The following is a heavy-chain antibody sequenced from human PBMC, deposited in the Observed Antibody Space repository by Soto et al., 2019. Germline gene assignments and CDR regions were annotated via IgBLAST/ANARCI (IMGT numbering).Heavy chain of an antibody. D-gene: IGHD3-10*01. CDR2: IYSSGST. CDR3: ARGGSVLGGMDV. CDR1: GGSVSSDTHY. V-gene: IGHV4-61*01. J-gene: IGHJ6*02. Sequence: SETLSLTCTVSGGSVSSDTHYWSWIRQPPGKRLEWIGFIYSSGSTNYNPSLRSRVTMSVDTSKNQFSLKLRSVTAADTAVYYCARGGSVLGGMDVWGQGITVTVSS.